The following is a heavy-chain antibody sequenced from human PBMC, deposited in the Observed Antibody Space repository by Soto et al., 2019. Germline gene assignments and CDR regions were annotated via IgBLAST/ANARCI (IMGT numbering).Heavy chain of an antibody. V-gene: IGHV4-59*12. CDR1: GGSISSYY. J-gene: IGHJ6*03. CDR2: IYYSGST. Sequence: PSETLSLTCTVSGGSISSYYWSWIRQPPGKGLEWIGYIYYSGSTNYNPSLKSRVTISVDTSKNQFSLKLSSVTAADTAVYYCARSLGSCSSTSCPSYYYMDVWGKGTTVTVSS. CDR3: ARSLGSCSSTSCPSYYYMDV. D-gene: IGHD2-2*01.